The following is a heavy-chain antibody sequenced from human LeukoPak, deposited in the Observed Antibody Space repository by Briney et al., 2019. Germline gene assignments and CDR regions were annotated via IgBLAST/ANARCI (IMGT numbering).Heavy chain of an antibody. CDR1: GGSISSSMYY. V-gene: IGHV4-39*07. CDR2: ILYSAST. Sequence: SETLSLTCTVSGGSISSSMYYWGWIRQPPGRGLEWIGNILYSASTYYNPSLKSRVTISVDTSKNQFSLRLSSVTAADTAAYCCARERVEYLRDGVCDYWRQGAVVTVSS. J-gene: IGHJ4*02. D-gene: IGHD5-24*01. CDR3: ARERVEYLRDGVCDY.